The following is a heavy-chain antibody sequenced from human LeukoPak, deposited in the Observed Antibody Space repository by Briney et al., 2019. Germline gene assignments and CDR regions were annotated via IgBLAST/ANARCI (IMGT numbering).Heavy chain of an antibody. V-gene: IGHV3-48*01. Sequence: GGSLRLSYVASGFNFNSSSLNWVRQAPGKGLEWVSYISSTSSHIYFAESMRGRFSISRDNARNSLYLQLNSLRAEDTAVYYCARGSGQYARNDAFDIWGQGTLVTVSS. CDR3: ARGSGQYARNDAFDI. CDR2: ISSTSSHI. CDR1: GFNFNSSS. D-gene: IGHD2-15*01. J-gene: IGHJ3*02.